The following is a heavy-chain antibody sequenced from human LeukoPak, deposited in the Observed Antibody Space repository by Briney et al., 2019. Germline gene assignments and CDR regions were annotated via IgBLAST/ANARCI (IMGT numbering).Heavy chain of an antibody. Sequence: GGSLRLSCAASGFTFSSYGMSWVRQAPGKGLEWVSAVSGSGGSTYYADSVKGRFTISRDNSKNTLYLQMNSLRAEDTAVYYCARRAGSFRYFDYWGQGTLVTVSS. V-gene: IGHV3-23*01. CDR2: VSGSGGST. J-gene: IGHJ4*02. CDR1: GFTFSSYG. CDR3: ARRAGSFRYFDY. D-gene: IGHD3-3*02.